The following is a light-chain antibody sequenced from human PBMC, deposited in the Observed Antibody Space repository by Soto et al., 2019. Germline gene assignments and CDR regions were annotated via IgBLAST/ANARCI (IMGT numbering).Light chain of an antibody. Sequence: QSVLTQPPSVSGAPGQRVTISCTGSSSNIGAGYDVHWYQQLPGTAPKLLIYGNSNRPSGVPDRFSGSKSGNTASLTVSGLQADDEADYYCSSYAGSNFYVFGTGTKVTVL. CDR1: SSNIGAGYD. V-gene: IGLV1-40*01. J-gene: IGLJ1*01. CDR3: SSYAGSNFYV. CDR2: GNS.